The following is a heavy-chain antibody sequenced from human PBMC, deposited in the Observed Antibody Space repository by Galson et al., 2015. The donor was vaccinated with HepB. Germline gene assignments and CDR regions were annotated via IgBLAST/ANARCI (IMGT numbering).Heavy chain of an antibody. CDR2: INPNSGGT. J-gene: IGHJ6*03. D-gene: IGHD5-12*01. V-gene: IGHV1-2*06. Sequence: SVKVSCKASGYTFTGYYMHWVRQAPGQGLEWMGRINPNSGGTNYAQKFQGRVTMTRDTSISTAYMELSRLRSDDTAVYYCARDLEWLRFSTNYYYYYMDVWGKGTTVTVSS. CDR3: ARDLEWLRFSTNYYYYYMDV. CDR1: GYTFTGYY.